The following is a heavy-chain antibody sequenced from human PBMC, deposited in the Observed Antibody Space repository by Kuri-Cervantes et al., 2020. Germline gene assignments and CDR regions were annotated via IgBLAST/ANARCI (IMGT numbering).Heavy chain of an antibody. V-gene: IGHV3-74*01. Sequence: GGSLRLSCAASGFTFSSYWMHWVRQAPGKGLVWVSRINSGGSSTSYADSVKGRFTISRDNAKNTLYLQMNSLRAEDTAVYYCARDLFYYYDSSGYWELDDAFDIWGQGTMVTVSS. CDR1: GFTFSSYW. D-gene: IGHD3-22*01. J-gene: IGHJ3*02. CDR3: ARDLFYYYDSSGYWELDDAFDI. CDR2: INSGGSST.